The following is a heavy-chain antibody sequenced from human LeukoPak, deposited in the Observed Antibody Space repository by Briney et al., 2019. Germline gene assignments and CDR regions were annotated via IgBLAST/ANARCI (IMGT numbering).Heavy chain of an antibody. Sequence: PGGSLRLSCAASGFTFSSYSMNWGRQAPRKGLGWVSSISSSSSYIYYADSVKGRFTISRDSAKNSLYLQMNSLRVEDTALYYWGKDKGHVGVALDWGQGTLVTVSS. CDR2: ISSSSSYI. CDR3: GKDKGHVGVALD. V-gene: IGHV3-21*04. D-gene: IGHD1-26*01. CDR1: GFTFSSYS. J-gene: IGHJ4*02.